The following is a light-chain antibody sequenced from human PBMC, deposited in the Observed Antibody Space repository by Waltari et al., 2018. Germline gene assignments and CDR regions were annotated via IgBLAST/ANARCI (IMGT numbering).Light chain of an antibody. CDR2: DVS. CDR3: CSYAGRYTYV. V-gene: IGLV2-11*01. J-gene: IGLJ1*01. CDR1: PSDVGNSNY. Sequence: QSALTPPRSVSGSPGQSVTLYCTGTPSDVGNSNYVSWYQQPPGKAPKFMLVDVSKRPAGVPERFSGAKSGSTASLTISGLQAEDEADYYCCSYAGRYTYVFGTGTKVTVL.